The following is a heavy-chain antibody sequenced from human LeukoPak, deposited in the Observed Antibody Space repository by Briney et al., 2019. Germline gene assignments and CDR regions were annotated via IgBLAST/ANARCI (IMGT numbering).Heavy chain of an antibody. D-gene: IGHD6-13*01. V-gene: IGHV4-59*01. Sequence: SETLSLTCAVYGGSFSGYYWSWIRQPPGKGLEWIGYIYYSGSTNYNPSLKSRVTISVDTSKNQFSLKLSSVTAADTAVYYCARVKVEQGSSWYRVGADFDYWGQGTLVTVSS. CDR3: ARVKVEQGSSWYRVGADFDY. J-gene: IGHJ4*02. CDR1: GGSFSGYY. CDR2: IYYSGST.